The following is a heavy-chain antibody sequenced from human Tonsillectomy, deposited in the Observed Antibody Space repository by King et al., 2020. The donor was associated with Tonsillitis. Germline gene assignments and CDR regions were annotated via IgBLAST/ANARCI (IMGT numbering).Heavy chain of an antibody. CDR3: ARDRPPYSSSVDY. D-gene: IGHD6-6*01. CDR1: GYTFTGYY. V-gene: IGHV1-2*02. J-gene: IGHJ4*02. CDR2: INPNRCGT. Sequence: VQLVESGAEVKKPGASVKVSCKASGYTFTGYYMHWVRQAPGQGLEWVGWINPNRCGTNYAQKFQGRVTMTRDTSISTAYMELSRLRSDDTAVYYCARDRPPYSSSVDYWGQGTLVTVSS.